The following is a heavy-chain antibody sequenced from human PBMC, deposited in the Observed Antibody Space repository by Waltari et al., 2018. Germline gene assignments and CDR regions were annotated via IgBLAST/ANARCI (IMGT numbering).Heavy chain of an antibody. V-gene: IGHV1-69*09. CDR3: ARDRGPSGSYGVGAFDI. J-gene: IGHJ3*02. Sequence: QVQLVQSGAEVKKPGSSVKVSCKASGGTFSSYAISWVRQAPGQGLEWMGRIIPILGIANYAQKFQGRVTITADKSTSTAYMELSSLRSEDTAVYYCARDRGPSGSYGVGAFDIWGQGTMVTVSS. D-gene: IGHD1-26*01. CDR2: IIPILGIA. CDR1: GGTFSSYA.